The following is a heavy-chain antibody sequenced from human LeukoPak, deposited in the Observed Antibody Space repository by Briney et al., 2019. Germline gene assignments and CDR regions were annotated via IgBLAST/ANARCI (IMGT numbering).Heavy chain of an antibody. V-gene: IGHV3-23*01. J-gene: IGHJ4*02. Sequence: PGGSLRLSCAAPGFTFSSYAMSWVRQAPGKGLEWVSAISGSGGSTYYADSVKGRFTISRDNSKNTLYLQMNSLRAEDRAVYYCAKVDYGSGSYFYYWGQGTLVTVSS. CDR2: ISGSGGST. D-gene: IGHD3-10*01. CDR1: GFTFSSYA. CDR3: AKVDYGSGSYFYY.